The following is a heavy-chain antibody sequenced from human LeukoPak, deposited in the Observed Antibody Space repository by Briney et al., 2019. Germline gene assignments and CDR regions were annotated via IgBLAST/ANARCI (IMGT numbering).Heavy chain of an antibody. Sequence: ASVKVSCKASGYTFTGYYMHWVRQAPGQGLEWMGWINPNSGGTNFAQKFQGRVTITADKSTSTAYMELSSLRSEDTAVYYCALNDYGGYVYYYYYYMDVWGKGTTVTVSS. CDR1: GYTFTGYY. CDR2: INPNSGGT. D-gene: IGHD4-23*01. CDR3: ALNDYGGYVYYYYYYMDV. J-gene: IGHJ6*03. V-gene: IGHV1-2*02.